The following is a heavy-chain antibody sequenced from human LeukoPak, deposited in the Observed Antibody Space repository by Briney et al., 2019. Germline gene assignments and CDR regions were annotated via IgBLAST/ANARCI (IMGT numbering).Heavy chain of an antibody. Sequence: SGTLSLTCAVYGGSFSGYYWSWIRQPPGKGLEWIGEINHSGSTNYNPSLKSRVTISVDTSKNQFSLKLSSVTAADTAVYYCAIVVVMIDYWGQGTLVTVSS. V-gene: IGHV4-34*01. J-gene: IGHJ4*02. CDR2: INHSGST. D-gene: IGHD3-3*01. CDR3: AIVVVMIDY. CDR1: GGSFSGYY.